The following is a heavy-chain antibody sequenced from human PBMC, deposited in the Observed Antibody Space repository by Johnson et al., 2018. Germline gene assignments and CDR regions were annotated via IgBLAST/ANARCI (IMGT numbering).Heavy chain of an antibody. J-gene: IGHJ6*03. CDR3: AKGTQMLYYYYMDV. V-gene: IGHV3-30*18. Sequence: VQLLESGGGVVQPGKSLRLSCVASGFTFASSVLHWVRRAPGKGLEWVAIISRDGTKKYYIDSVKGRFNISRDNSKNTLFLQMNTLRAEDTAVYYCAKGTQMLYYYYMDVWGKGTTVTVSS. D-gene: IGHD2-8*01. CDR2: ISRDGTKK. CDR1: GFTFASSV.